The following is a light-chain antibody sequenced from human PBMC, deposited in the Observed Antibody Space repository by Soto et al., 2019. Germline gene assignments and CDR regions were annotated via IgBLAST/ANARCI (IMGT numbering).Light chain of an antibody. CDR1: SSDVGGYNY. CDR2: DVS. Sequence: QSALTQPASVSGSPGQSITISCSGTSSDVGGYNYVSWYQQNPGKAPKVMIYDVSSRPSGVSDRFSGSKSGNTASLTISGLQAEDEGAYSCSSYTGSSTLVFGGGTKLTVL. V-gene: IGLV2-14*01. CDR3: SSYTGSSTLV. J-gene: IGLJ2*01.